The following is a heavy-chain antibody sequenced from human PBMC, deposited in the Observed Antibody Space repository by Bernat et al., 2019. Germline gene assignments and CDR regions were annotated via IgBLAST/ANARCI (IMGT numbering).Heavy chain of an antibody. J-gene: IGHJ4*02. CDR3: AREHIVGSTRGFDY. CDR2: IWHDGSNE. Sequence: QVQLVESGGGVVQPGRSLRLSCAASGFTFSDNGMHWVRQAPGKGLEWVAVIWHDGSNENYAESVKGRFTISRDNSESTLYLQMNSLRAEDSALYYCAREHIVGSTRGFDYWSQGTLVTVSS. D-gene: IGHD1-26*01. CDR1: GFTFSDNG. V-gene: IGHV3-33*01.